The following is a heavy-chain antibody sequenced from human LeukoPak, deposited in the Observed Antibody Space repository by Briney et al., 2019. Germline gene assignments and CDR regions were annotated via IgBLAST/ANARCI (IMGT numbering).Heavy chain of an antibody. D-gene: IGHD4-17*01. J-gene: IGHJ5*02. CDR3: VRSKSGTYGWFDP. V-gene: IGHV4-59*01. Sequence: PSETLSLTCSVSGGSISNYFWTWIRQPPGKGLEWIGYIYSSGSTYYNPSLKSRLTISVDTSKNQFSLKVNSVTAADTAVYYCVRSKSGTYGWFDPWGQGTLVTVSS. CDR2: IYSSGST. CDR1: GGSISNYF.